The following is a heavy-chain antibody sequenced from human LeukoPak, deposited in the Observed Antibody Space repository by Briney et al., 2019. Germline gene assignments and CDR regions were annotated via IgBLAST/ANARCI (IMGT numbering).Heavy chain of an antibody. Sequence: GESLKISCKGSGYSFTSYWIGWVRQMPGKGLEWMGIIYPGDSDTRYSPSFQGQVTISADKSISTAYLQWSSLKASDTAMYYCARRWWGHCSGGSCYSDAFDIWGQGKMVTVSS. J-gene: IGHJ3*02. V-gene: IGHV5-51*01. CDR1: GYSFTSYW. CDR2: IYPGDSDT. CDR3: ARRWWGHCSGGSCYSDAFDI. D-gene: IGHD2-15*01.